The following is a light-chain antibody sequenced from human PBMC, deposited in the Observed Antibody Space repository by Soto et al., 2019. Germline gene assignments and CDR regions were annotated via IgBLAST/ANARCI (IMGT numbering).Light chain of an antibody. CDR1: SSNVGGHA. V-gene: IGLV1-47*01. Sequence: QSVLSQPPSASGTPGQRVTISCAGSSSNVGGHAVDWYQQVPGTAPRLLIYRTSQRPSGVPDRFSGSQSGTSASLAISGLQSGDEADYYCGTWDNSLSGVIFGGGTKLTVL. J-gene: IGLJ2*01. CDR3: GTWDNSLSGVI. CDR2: RTS.